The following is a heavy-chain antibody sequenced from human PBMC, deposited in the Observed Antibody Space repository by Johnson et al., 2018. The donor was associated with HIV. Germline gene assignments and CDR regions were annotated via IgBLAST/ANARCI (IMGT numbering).Heavy chain of an antibody. CDR2: INWNGGST. D-gene: IGHD7-27*01. CDR1: GFTFDDYG. V-gene: IGHV3-20*04. J-gene: IGHJ3*02. CDR3: ARESALTGDSLGFDI. Sequence: VQLVESGGGVVRPGGSLRISCAASGFTFDDYGMSWVRQAPGKGLEWVSGINWNGGSTAYADSVRGRCTISRDNAKNSLYLQMNSLRAEDTAVYYCARESALTGDSLGFDIWGQGTMVTVSS.